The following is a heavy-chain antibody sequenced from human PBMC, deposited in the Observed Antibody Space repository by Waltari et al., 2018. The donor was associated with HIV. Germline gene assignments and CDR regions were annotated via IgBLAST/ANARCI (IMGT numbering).Heavy chain of an antibody. CDR3: ARDARRIFIGPEVL. Sequence: QVRLQESGPGLVKPSETLFLTCTVAGVSINYGDYYWTWIRQTPEKGLEWIGYIHKTGTSNYTPSLKSRVTISLDTPKNQFSLKLNSVTAADTAVYYCARDARRIFIGPEVLWGRGTLVTVSS. V-gene: IGHV4-30-4*01. CDR2: IHKTGTS. D-gene: IGHD3-3*01. CDR1: GVSINYGDYY. J-gene: IGHJ4*02.